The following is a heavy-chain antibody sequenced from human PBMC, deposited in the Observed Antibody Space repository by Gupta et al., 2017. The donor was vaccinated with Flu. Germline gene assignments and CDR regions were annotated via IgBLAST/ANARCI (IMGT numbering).Heavy chain of an antibody. V-gene: IGHV4-59*01. CDR1: AGPIINYY. Sequence: QVQLLDSAPGLVKPSETLSLTCTVRAGPIINYYCTWIRQPPGRGLEYIGYIYSSGSTNYNPSLKSRVTMSVDTSKNQFYLKLSSVTAADTAVYFCARHFGSGTYSIDYWGRGTLVTVSS. CDR3: ARHFGSGTYSIDY. CDR2: IYSSGST. J-gene: IGHJ4*02. D-gene: IGHD3-10*01.